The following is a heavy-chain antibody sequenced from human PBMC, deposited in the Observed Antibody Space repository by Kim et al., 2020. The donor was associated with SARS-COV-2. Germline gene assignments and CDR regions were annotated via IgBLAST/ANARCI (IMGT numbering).Heavy chain of an antibody. D-gene: IGHD6-13*01. Sequence: ASVKVSCKASGYTFTGYYMHWVRQAPGQGLEWMGWINPNSGGTNYAQKFQGRVTMTRDTSISTAYMELSRLRSDDTAVYYCARDRQLFSSSWFQLFDYWGQGTLVTVSS. CDR2: INPNSGGT. CDR1: GYTFTGYY. CDR3: ARDRQLFSSSWFQLFDY. J-gene: IGHJ4*02. V-gene: IGHV1-2*02.